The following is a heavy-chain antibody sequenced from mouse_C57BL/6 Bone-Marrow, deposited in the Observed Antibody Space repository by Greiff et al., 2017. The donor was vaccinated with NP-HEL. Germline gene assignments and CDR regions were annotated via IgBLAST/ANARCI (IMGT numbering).Heavy chain of an antibody. CDR2: IDPSDSYT. CDR1: GYTFTSYW. J-gene: IGHJ1*03. Sequence: QVQLQQPGAELVMPGASVKLSCKASGYTFTSYWMHWVKQRPGQGLEWIGEIDPSDSYTNYNQKFKGKSTLTVDKSSSTAYMQLSSLTSEDSAVYYCAREEYDAFDVWGKGTTVTVSS. V-gene: IGHV1-69*01. CDR3: AREEYDAFDV. D-gene: IGHD2-14*01.